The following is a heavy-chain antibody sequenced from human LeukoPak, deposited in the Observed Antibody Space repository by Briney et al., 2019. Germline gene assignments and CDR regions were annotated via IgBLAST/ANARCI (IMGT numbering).Heavy chain of an antibody. Sequence: PSQTLSLTCAISGDSVSSNSAAWNWTRQSPSRGLEWLGRTYYRSKWYNDYAVSVKSRITINPDTSKNQFSLQLISVTPEDTAVYYCARGRRAAAGSYYFDYWGQGTLVTVSS. CDR3: ARGRRAAAGSYYFDY. D-gene: IGHD6-13*01. V-gene: IGHV6-1*01. J-gene: IGHJ4*02. CDR2: TYYRSKWYN. CDR1: GDSVSSNSAA.